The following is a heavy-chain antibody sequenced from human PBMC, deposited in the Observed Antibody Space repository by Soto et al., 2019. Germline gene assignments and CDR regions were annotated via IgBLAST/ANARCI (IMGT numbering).Heavy chain of an antibody. Sequence: QVRLVESGGGVVQPGTSLRLSCVASGFTFSNFAIHWIGQAPGRGLEWVAVISNDGSTRSYADSVKGRFTISRDNSKKTLYLQMNSLRPADTALYYCASGNPDVWGQGTSVTVSS. CDR3: ASGNPDV. CDR2: ISNDGSTR. J-gene: IGHJ6*02. CDR1: GFTFSNFA. V-gene: IGHV3-30*03.